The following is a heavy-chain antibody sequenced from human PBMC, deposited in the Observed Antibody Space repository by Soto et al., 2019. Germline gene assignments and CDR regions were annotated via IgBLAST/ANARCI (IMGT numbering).Heavy chain of an antibody. V-gene: IGHV3-30-3*01. J-gene: IGHJ4*02. Sequence: GGSLRLSCAASGFTFRSYAIHWVRQAPGKGLEWVAVISYDGSNKYYADSVKGRFTISRDNSKNTLYLQMNSLRAEDTAVYYCARGRWLRLPDYWGQGTLVTVS. CDR3: ARGRWLRLPDY. CDR2: ISYDGSNK. D-gene: IGHD5-12*01. CDR1: GFTFRSYA.